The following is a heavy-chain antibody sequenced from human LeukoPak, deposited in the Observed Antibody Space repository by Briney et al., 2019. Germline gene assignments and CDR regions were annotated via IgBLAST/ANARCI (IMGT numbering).Heavy chain of an antibody. V-gene: IGHV4-34*01. Sequence: KPSETLSLTCAVYGGSFSGYYWSWIRQPPGKGLEWIGEINHSGGTNYNPSLKSRVTISVDTSKNQFSLKLSSVTAADTAVYYCARGRYYYDSSGYSRRRFDPWGQGTLVTVSS. CDR1: GGSFSGYY. D-gene: IGHD3-22*01. CDR3: ARGRYYYDSSGYSRRRFDP. J-gene: IGHJ5*02. CDR2: INHSGGT.